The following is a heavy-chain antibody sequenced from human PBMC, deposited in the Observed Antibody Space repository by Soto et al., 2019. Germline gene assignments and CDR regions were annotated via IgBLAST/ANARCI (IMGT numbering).Heavy chain of an antibody. Sequence: EVQLVETGGGLIQPGGSLRLSCAASGFTVSSNYMSCARQAPGKGLEWVSVIYSGGSTYCADSVKGRFTISRDNSKNSLYLQMTSLRAEDTAVYSCARGPPNDAFDTWRQGTMVTVSS. CDR1: GFTVSSNY. J-gene: IGHJ3*02. V-gene: IGHV3-53*05. CDR3: ARGPPNDAFDT. CDR2: IYSGGST.